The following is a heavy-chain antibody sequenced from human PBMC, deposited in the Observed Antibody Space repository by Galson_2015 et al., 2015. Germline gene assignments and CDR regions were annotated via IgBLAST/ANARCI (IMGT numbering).Heavy chain of an antibody. J-gene: IGHJ3*02. D-gene: IGHD2-15*01. V-gene: IGHV1-24*01. CDR3: ATDFTAAATHDAFDI. Sequence: SVKVSCKVSGYTLTELSMHWVRQAPGKGLEWMGGFDPEDGETIYAQKFQGRVTMTEDTSTDTAYMELSSLRSEDTAVYYCATDFTAAATHDAFDIWGQGTMVTVSS. CDR2: FDPEDGET. CDR1: GYTLTELS.